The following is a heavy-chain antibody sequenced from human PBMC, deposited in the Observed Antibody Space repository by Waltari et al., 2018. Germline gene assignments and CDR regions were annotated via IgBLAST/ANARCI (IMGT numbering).Heavy chain of an antibody. D-gene: IGHD3-10*01. Sequence: QVQLVQSGAEVKKPGASVKVSCKASGYTFTSYAMHWVRQAPGQRLEWMGWINAGNGNTKYSQKFQGRVTITRDTSASTAYMELSSLRSEDTAVYYCARGVGYYGSGSAYYYYGMDVWGQGTTVTVSS. CDR2: INAGNGNT. CDR1: GYTFTSYA. V-gene: IGHV1-3*01. CDR3: ARGVGYYGSGSAYYYYGMDV. J-gene: IGHJ6*02.